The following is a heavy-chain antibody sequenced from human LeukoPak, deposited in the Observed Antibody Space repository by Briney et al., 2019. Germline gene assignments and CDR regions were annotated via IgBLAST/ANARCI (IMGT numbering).Heavy chain of an antibody. CDR3: ARDSDVGATWGFDY. V-gene: IGHV3-53*01. Sequence: GGSLRLSCAASGFTVSSNYMSWVRQAPGKGLEWVSVIYSGGSTYHADSVKGRFTISRDNSKNTLYLQMNSLGAEDTAVYYCARDSDVGATWGFDYWGQGTLVTVSS. J-gene: IGHJ4*02. CDR1: GFTVSSNY. CDR2: IYSGGST. D-gene: IGHD1-26*01.